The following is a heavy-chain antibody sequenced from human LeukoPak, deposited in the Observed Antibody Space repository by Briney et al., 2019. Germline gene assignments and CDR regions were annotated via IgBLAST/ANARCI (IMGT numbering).Heavy chain of an antibody. CDR2: ISYDGGNI. CDR3: AKRGYCRGGTCFSHDAFDI. D-gene: IGHD2-15*01. CDR1: GFIFSSYG. V-gene: IGHV3-30*18. J-gene: IGHJ3*02. Sequence: GGSLRLSCAASGFIFSSYGMHWVRQAPGKGLEWVAVISYDGGNISYTDSVKGRFTISRDNSKNTPYLQLISLRAEDTAVYYCAKRGYCRGGTCFSHDAFDIWGQGTMVTVSS.